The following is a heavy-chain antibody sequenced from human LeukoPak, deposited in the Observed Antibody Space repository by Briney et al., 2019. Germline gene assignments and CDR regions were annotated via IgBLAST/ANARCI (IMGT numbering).Heavy chain of an antibody. CDR1: GYTFTSYA. CDR3: ARDGYQLLLGPYGMDV. D-gene: IGHD2-2*01. V-gene: IGHV1-3*01. CDR2: ISAGNGNT. Sequence: GASVKVSCKASGYTFTSYAIHWVRQAPGQRLEWMGWISAGNGNTKYSQNFQGRVTFISNTSATTAFMELSSLRSEDAAVYYCARDGYQLLLGPYGMDVWGQGTTVTASS. J-gene: IGHJ6*02.